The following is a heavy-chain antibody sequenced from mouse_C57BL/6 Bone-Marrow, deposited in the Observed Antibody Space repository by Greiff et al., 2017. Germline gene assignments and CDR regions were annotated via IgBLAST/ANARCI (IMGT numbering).Heavy chain of an antibody. V-gene: IGHV14-2*01. CDR1: GFNIKDYY. J-gene: IGHJ1*03. Sequence: VQLKESGAELVKPGASVKLSCTASGFNIKDYYMHWVKQRTEQGLEWIGRIDPEDGETKYAPKFQGKATITADTSSNTAYLQLSSLTSEDTAVYCCARNYYGSSYVNWYFDVWGTGTTVTVSS. CDR3: ARNYYGSSYVNWYFDV. CDR2: IDPEDGET. D-gene: IGHD1-1*01.